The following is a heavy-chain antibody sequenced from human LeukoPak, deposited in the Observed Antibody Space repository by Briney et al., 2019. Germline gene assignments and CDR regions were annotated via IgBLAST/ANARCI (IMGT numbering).Heavy chain of an antibody. Sequence: PSETLSLTCTVSGYSISSGYYWGWIRQPPGKGLEWIGSIYHSGSTYYNPSLKSRVTISVDTSKNQFSLKLSSVTAADTAVYYCARDQLGAVLYFDYWGQGALVTVSS. D-gene: IGHD1-1*01. V-gene: IGHV4-38-2*02. CDR1: GYSISSGYY. J-gene: IGHJ4*02. CDR3: ARDQLGAVLYFDY. CDR2: IYHSGST.